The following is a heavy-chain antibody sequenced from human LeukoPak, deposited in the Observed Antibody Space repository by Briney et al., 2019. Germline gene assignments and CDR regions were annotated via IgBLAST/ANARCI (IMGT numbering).Heavy chain of an antibody. Sequence: VPPGGSLRLSCSASGTAFRTYAMHWVRQPPGKGLYYVSAISINGGSTYYADSVTGRFTISRDNSKNTLYLQMSSLRPDDTAVYYCVRTYDENPLGWFDPWGQGTLVTVSS. CDR1: GTAFRTYA. D-gene: IGHD5-12*01. CDR2: ISINGGST. CDR3: VRTYDENPLGWFDP. V-gene: IGHV3-64D*06. J-gene: IGHJ5*02.